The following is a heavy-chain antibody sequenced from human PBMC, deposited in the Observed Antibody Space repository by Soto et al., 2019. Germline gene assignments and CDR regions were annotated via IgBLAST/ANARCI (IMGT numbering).Heavy chain of an antibody. CDR3: TIDMFETVTTDY. D-gene: IGHD4-17*01. V-gene: IGHV3-21*01. CDR1: GFTFSRYS. Sequence: EVQLVESGGGLVKPGGSLRLSCAASGFTFSRYSMNWVRQAPGKGLEWVSSISSSSSYIYYADSVKGRFTISRDNAKNSLYLHMNSLRAEDTAVYYCTIDMFETVTTDYWGQGTLVTVSS. CDR2: ISSSSSYI. J-gene: IGHJ4*02.